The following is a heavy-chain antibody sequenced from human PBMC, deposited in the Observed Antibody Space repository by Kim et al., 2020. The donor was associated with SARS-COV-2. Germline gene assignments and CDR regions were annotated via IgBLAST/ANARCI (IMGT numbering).Heavy chain of an antibody. J-gene: IGHJ6*03. CDR1: GGSFSGYY. D-gene: IGHD3-3*01. CDR2: INHSGST. Sequence: SETLSLTCAVYGGSFSGYYWSWIRQPPGKGLEWIGEINHSGSTNYNPSLKSRVTISVDTSKNQFSLKLSSVTAADTAVYYCVRGTSGITHYYYYMDVWGKGTTVTVSS. V-gene: IGHV4-34*01. CDR3: VRGTSGITHYYYYMDV.